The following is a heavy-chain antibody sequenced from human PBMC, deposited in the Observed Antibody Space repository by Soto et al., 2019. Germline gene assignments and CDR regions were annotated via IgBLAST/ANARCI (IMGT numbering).Heavy chain of an antibody. J-gene: IGHJ5*02. CDR2: MNPNSGNT. V-gene: IGHV1-8*01. D-gene: IGHD3-22*01. CDR1: GYTFTSYD. CDR3: ARGRRMYYYDSSGYYNGVWFDP. Sequence: ASVKVSCKASGYTFTSYDINWVRQATGQGLEWMGWMNPNSGNTGYAQKFQGRVTMTRNTSISTAYMELGSLRSEDTAVYYCARGRRMYYYDSSGYYNGVWFDPWGQGTLVTVSS.